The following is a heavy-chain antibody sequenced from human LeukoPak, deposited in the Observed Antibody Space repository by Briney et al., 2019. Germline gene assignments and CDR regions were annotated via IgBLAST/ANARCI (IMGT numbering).Heavy chain of an antibody. D-gene: IGHD3-10*01. CDR2: IYYSGST. J-gene: IGHJ4*02. CDR1: GGSISSYY. Sequence: PSETLSLTCTVSGGSISSYYWSWIRQPTGKGLEWIGYIYYSGSTNYNPSLKSRVTISVDTSKNQFSLKLSSVTAADTAVYYCARFAYGLPWYFDYWGQGTLVTVSS. CDR3: ARFAYGLPWYFDY. V-gene: IGHV4-59*01.